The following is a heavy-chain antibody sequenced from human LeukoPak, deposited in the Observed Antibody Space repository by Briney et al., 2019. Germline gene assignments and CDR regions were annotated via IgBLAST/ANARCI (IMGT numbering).Heavy chain of an antibody. V-gene: IGHV3-30*03. CDR1: GFTFSSYG. Sequence: TGGSLRLSCAASGFTFSSYGMHCVRQAPGKGLEWVAVISYDGSNKYYADSVKGRFTISRDNGMNSLYLQMNSLRAEDTALYYCARDYGSGSYYNGIDYWGQGTLVSVSS. J-gene: IGHJ4*02. CDR3: ARDYGSGSYYNGIDY. CDR2: ISYDGSNK. D-gene: IGHD3-10*01.